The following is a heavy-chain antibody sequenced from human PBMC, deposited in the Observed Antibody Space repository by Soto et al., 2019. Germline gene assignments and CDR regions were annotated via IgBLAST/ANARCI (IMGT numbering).Heavy chain of an antibody. CDR2: ISYDGSNK. CDR3: SKDPDFYDYGGNFDC. CDR1: GFTFSSYG. V-gene: IGHV3-30*18. Sequence: QVQLVESGGGVVQPGRSLRLSCAASGFTFSSYGMHWVRQAPGKGLEWVAVISYDGSNKYYADSVKGRFTISRDNSKNTLYLQMNSLRDEDTAVYYCSKDPDFYDYGGNFDCWGQGTLVTVSS. J-gene: IGHJ4*02. D-gene: IGHD4-17*01.